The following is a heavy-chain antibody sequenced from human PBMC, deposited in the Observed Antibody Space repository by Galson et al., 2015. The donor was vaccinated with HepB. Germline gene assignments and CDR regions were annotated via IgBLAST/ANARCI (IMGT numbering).Heavy chain of an antibody. CDR1: GFTFSNYG. CDR2: VSYDGFNT. J-gene: IGHJ4*02. V-gene: IGHV3-30*18. CDR3: AKVAFGNRYDWLSTDVDY. D-gene: IGHD3-16*02. Sequence: SLRLSCAASGFTFSNYGMHWVRQAPGKGLEWVAVVSYDGFNTYYADSVKGRFTISRDNSKNTLHLQMDSLRTEDTAVYYCAKVAFGNRYDWLSTDVDYWGQGTLVTVSS.